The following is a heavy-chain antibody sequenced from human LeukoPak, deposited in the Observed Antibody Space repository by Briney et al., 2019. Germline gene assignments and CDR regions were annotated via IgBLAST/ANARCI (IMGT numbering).Heavy chain of an antibody. CDR1: GGTFSSYA. D-gene: IGHD5-18*01. J-gene: IGHJ3*02. CDR3: ARGYTAMAKAFDI. V-gene: IGHV1-69*05. Sequence: SVKVSCKASGGTFSSYAISWVRQAPGQGLEWMGRIIPIFGTANYAQKFQGRVTITTDESTSTAYMELSSLRSEDTAVYYCARGYTAMAKAFDIWGQGTMVTVSS. CDR2: IIPIFGTA.